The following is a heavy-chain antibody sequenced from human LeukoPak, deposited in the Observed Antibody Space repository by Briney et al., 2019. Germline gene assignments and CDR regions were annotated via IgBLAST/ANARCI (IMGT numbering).Heavy chain of an antibody. CDR3: ASLGVRGVIRTPFDP. CDR1: GFTFSSYA. D-gene: IGHD3-10*01. Sequence: PGGSLRLSCAASGFTFSSYAMAWVRQAPGKGLEWVAVISYDGSNKYYADSVKGRFTISRDNSKNTLYLQMNSLRAEDTAVYYCASLGVRGVIRTPFDPWGQGTLVTVSS. CDR2: ISYDGSNK. J-gene: IGHJ5*02. V-gene: IGHV3-30-3*01.